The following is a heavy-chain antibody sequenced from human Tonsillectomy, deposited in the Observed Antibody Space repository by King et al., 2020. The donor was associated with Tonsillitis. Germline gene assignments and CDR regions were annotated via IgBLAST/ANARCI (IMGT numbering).Heavy chain of an antibody. Sequence: VQLQQWGAGLLKPSETLSLTCAVYVGSFSGYYCSWIRQPPGKGLEWIGEINHSGSTNNNPSLKSRVTISVDTSKNQFSRKLSSVTAAETAVYYCAREPGIAAAGDWFDPWGQGTLVTVSS. J-gene: IGHJ5*02. D-gene: IGHD6-13*01. CDR1: VGSFSGYY. CDR3: AREPGIAAAGDWFDP. CDR2: INHSGST. V-gene: IGHV4-34*01.